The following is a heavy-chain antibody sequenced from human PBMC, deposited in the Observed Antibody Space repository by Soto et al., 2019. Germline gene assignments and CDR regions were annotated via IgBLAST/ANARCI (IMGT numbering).Heavy chain of an antibody. J-gene: IGHJ4*02. Sequence: PGESLKISCKGSGYSFTSYWISWVRQMPGKGPEWMGRIDPSDSYTNYSPSFQGHVTISADKSISTAYLQWSSLKAWDTAMYYCARLPLGVAVDILTGYYLDYWGQGTLVTVSS. CDR2: IDPSDSYT. V-gene: IGHV5-10-1*01. CDR3: ARLPLGVAVDILTGYYLDY. D-gene: IGHD3-9*01. CDR1: GYSFTSYW.